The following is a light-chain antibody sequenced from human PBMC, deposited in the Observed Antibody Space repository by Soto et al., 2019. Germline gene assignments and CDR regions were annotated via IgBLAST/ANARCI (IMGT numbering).Light chain of an antibody. Sequence: LTQSPSSLSASIGDRVTITCRASQKISNKYLAWYQQKPDQAPRLLIFGASTRASGIPDRFSGRGSGTDFTLTISRLEPEDFALYYCQQYDLGFTFGPGTKVDIK. V-gene: IGKV3-20*01. CDR1: QKISNKY. J-gene: IGKJ3*01. CDR2: GAS. CDR3: QQYDLGFT.